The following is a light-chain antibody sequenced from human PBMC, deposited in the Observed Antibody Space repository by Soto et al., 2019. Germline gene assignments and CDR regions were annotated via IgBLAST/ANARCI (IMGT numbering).Light chain of an antibody. V-gene: IGKV3-20*01. CDR1: QSVGSK. CDR2: GAS. J-gene: IGKJ1*01. CDR3: QQYGSSFAT. Sequence: EIVLTQSPGTLSVSPGERATLSYRASQSVGSKLAWYRQAPGQAPRLLIYGASTRATDTPARFSGSGAGTDFTLTISNVGPVDFAVYYCQQYGSSFATFGQGTQVE.